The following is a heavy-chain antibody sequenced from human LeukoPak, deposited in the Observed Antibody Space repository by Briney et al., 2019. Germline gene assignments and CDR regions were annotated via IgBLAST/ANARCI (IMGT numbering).Heavy chain of an antibody. D-gene: IGHD3-10*01. CDR1: GFTFSSYA. J-gene: IGHJ5*02. CDR2: IGGTGVRT. CDR3: ARAVKGALWLVDGFDL. V-gene: IGHV3-23*01. Sequence: PGGSLRLSCASSGFTFSSYAMSWVRQAPGKGLEWVSTIGGTGVRTYYADSVKGRFTISRDNAKNSLFLQMNSLRAEDTAVYYCARAVKGALWLVDGFDLWGRGTLVTVSS.